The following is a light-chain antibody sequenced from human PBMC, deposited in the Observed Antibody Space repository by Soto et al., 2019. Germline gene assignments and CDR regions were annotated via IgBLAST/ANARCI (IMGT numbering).Light chain of an antibody. CDR3: TSYRTYSGV. CDR1: SGDIGASNY. CDR2: DVS. V-gene: IGLV2-14*01. J-gene: IGLJ1*01. Sequence: QCALTQPASVSGSPGQSITISCTGTSGDIGASNYVSWYQQFPDKAPKLIIYDVSDRPSGVSTRFSGSKSGNTASLTISGLQPEDEADYYCTSYRTYSGVFGTGTKLTV.